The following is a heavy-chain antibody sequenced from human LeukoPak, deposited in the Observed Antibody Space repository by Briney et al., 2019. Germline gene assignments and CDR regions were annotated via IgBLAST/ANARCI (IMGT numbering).Heavy chain of an antibody. Sequence: SVKVSCKASGGTFSSYAISWVRQAPGQGLEWMGGIIPIFGTANYAQKFQGRVTITADESTSTAYMELSSLRSEDTAVYYCARGGPYIHYDSSGYDYWGQGTLVTVSS. CDR3: ARGGPYIHYDSSGYDY. V-gene: IGHV1-69*13. CDR2: IIPIFGTA. CDR1: GGTFSSYA. J-gene: IGHJ4*02. D-gene: IGHD3-22*01.